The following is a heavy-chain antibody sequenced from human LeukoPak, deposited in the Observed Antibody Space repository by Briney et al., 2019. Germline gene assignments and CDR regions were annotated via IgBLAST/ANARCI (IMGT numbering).Heavy chain of an antibody. V-gene: IGHV1-2*06. CDR2: VNPNSGGT. D-gene: IGHD6-19*01. CDR3: ARDPRIAVAGKYFDY. J-gene: IGHJ4*02. CDR1: GYTFTGYY. Sequence: WASVKVSCKASGYTFTGYYMHWVRQAPGQGLEWMGRVNPNSGGTNYAQKFQGRVTMTRDTSINTAYLELSRLRSDDTAVYYCARDPRIAVAGKYFDYWGQGTLVTVSS.